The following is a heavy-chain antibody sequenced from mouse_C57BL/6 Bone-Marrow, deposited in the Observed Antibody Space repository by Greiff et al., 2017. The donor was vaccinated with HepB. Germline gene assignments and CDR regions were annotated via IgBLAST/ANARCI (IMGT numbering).Heavy chain of an antibody. J-gene: IGHJ4*01. CDR3: ARKGGLRRRAMDY. CDR2: IYPRSGNT. V-gene: IGHV1-81*01. D-gene: IGHD2-4*01. Sequence: VQLKESGAELARPGASVKLSCKASGYTFTSYGISWVKQRTGQGLEWIGEIYPRSGNTYYNEKFKGKATLTADKSSSTAYMEFRSLTSEDSAVYFCARKGGLRRRAMDYWGQGTSVTVSS. CDR1: GYTFTSYG.